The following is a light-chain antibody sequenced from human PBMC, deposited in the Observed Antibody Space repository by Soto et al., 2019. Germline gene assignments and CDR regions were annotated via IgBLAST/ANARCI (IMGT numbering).Light chain of an antibody. J-gene: IGLJ3*02. CDR2: GNS. V-gene: IGLV1-40*01. CDR1: SSNIGAGYD. CDR3: QCYDRSLSAWV. Sequence: QSVLTQPPSVSGAPGQRITISCTGSSSNIGAGYDVHWYQQLPGTAPKLLIYGNSNRPSGVPDRFSGSKSGTSASLAITGLQADEEADDYCQCYDRSLSAWVFGGGTKLTVL.